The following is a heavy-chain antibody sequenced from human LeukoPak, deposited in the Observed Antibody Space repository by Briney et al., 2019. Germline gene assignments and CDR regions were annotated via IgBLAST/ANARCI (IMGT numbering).Heavy chain of an antibody. J-gene: IGHJ4*02. CDR3: ARDRAWNYFDY. CDR1: GFTFNRHG. D-gene: IGHD3-3*01. Sequence: PGGSLRLSCAPSGFTFNRHGMHWVRQAPGKGLEWVAIISNDGSRKYYAHSVEGRFTISRDNSKNTLYLQKDSLRAEDTAVYYCARDRAWNYFDYWGQGTLVTVSS. V-gene: IGHV3-30*03. CDR2: ISNDGSRK.